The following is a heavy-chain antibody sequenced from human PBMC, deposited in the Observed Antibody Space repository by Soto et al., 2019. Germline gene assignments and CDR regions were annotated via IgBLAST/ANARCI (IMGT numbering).Heavy chain of an antibody. Sequence: SSETLSLTCSVSGVSLTSGTYYWSWIRQHPGKGLEWIGYIFYSGSTDYNPSLKSRVNISVDTSKNQFSLKLSSVTAADTAVYYCASTEDFFDYWGQGTLVTVYS. J-gene: IGHJ4*02. CDR2: IFYSGST. CDR1: GVSLTSGTYY. CDR3: ASTEDFFDY. V-gene: IGHV4-31*03.